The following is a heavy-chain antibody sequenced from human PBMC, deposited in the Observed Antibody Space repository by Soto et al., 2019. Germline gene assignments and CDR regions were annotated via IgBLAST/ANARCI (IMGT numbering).Heavy chain of an antibody. CDR2: ISGSGGST. D-gene: IGHD3-10*01. J-gene: IGHJ4*02. V-gene: IGHV3-23*01. Sequence: GGSLRLSCAASGFTFSSYAMSWVRPTPGKGLEWVSAISGSGGSTYYADSVKGRFTISRDNSKNTLYLQMNSLRAKDTAVYYCAKADHEYGSGSYYNAASGYWGQGTLVTVSS. CDR1: GFTFSSYA. CDR3: AKADHEYGSGSYYNAASGY.